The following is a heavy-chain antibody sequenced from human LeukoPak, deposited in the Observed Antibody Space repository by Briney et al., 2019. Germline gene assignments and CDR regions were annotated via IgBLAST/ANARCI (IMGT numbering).Heavy chain of an antibody. Sequence: GGSLRLSCAASGFTLSSFNMNWVRQAPGKGLEWVSSISSSSSYIYYADSVKGRFTISRDNAKSTLYLQMNSLRAEDTAVYYCARALFLGDWFDPWGQGTLVTVSS. J-gene: IGHJ5*02. CDR2: ISSSSSYI. V-gene: IGHV3-21*01. CDR1: GFTLSSFN. D-gene: IGHD3-16*01. CDR3: ARALFLGDWFDP.